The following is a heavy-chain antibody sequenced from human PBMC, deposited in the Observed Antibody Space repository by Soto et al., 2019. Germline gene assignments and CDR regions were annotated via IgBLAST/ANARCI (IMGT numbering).Heavy chain of an antibody. CDR2: IYYSGST. J-gene: IGHJ6*02. Sequence: SETLSLTCTVSGGSISSYYWSWIRQPPGKGLEWIGYIYYSGSTDYNPSLKSRVTISVDTSKNQFSLKLSSVTAADTAVYYCAREGGYGMDVWGQGTTVTVSS. CDR3: AREGGYGMDV. D-gene: IGHD3-16*01. CDR1: GGSISSYY. V-gene: IGHV4-59*01.